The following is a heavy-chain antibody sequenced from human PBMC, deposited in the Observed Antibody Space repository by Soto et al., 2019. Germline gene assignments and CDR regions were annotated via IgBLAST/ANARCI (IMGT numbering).Heavy chain of an antibody. CDR1: GFTFSSYW. Sequence: GALRLSCAASGFTFSSYWMSWVRQAPGKGLEWVANIKQDGSEKYYVDSVKGRFTISRDNAKNSLYLQMNSLRAEDTALYYCARENSQRLVAYYFDYWGQGTLVTVSS. V-gene: IGHV3-7*05. CDR3: ARENSQRLVAYYFDY. D-gene: IGHD6-19*01. CDR2: IKQDGSEK. J-gene: IGHJ4*02.